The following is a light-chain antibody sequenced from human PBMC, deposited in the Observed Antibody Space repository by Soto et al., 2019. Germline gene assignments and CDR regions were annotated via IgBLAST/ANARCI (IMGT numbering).Light chain of an antibody. CDR1: QSVSTD. J-gene: IGKJ4*01. V-gene: IGKV3-15*01. Sequence: EIMMTQSPATLSVSPGERATLSCRASQSVSTDLAWYQQKPGQSPRLLIYGASNRDTSVPARFSGSGSGTEFTLTINSLQSEDFAVYYCQQYNNWGLSFGGGTKVEIK. CDR2: GAS. CDR3: QQYNNWGLS.